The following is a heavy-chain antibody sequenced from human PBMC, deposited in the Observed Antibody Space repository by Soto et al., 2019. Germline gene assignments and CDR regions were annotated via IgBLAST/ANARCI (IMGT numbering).Heavy chain of an antibody. D-gene: IGHD6-13*01. V-gene: IGHV3-33*01. CDR1: GFTFSSYG. J-gene: IGHJ4*02. Sequence: QVQLVESGGGVVQPGRSLRLSCAASGFTFSSYGMHWVRQAPGKGLEWVAVIWYDGSNKYYADPVKGRFTISRDNSKNTLYLQMNSLRAEDTAVYYCARDLAAAGTVDYWGQGTLVTVSS. CDR3: ARDLAAAGTVDY. CDR2: IWYDGSNK.